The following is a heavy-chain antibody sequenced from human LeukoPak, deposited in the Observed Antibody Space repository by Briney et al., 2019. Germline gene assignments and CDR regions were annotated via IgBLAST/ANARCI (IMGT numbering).Heavy chain of an antibody. CDR1: GYSFTSYW. CDR2: IDPSDSYT. Sequence: GESLRISCKGSGYSFTSYWISWVRQMPGKGLEWMGRIDPSDSYTNYSPSFQGHVTISAGKSISTAYLQWSSLKASDTAMYYCARHYHYDILTGYRKSGMDVWGKGTTVTVSS. J-gene: IGHJ6*04. D-gene: IGHD3-9*01. V-gene: IGHV5-10-1*01. CDR3: ARHYHYDILTGYRKSGMDV.